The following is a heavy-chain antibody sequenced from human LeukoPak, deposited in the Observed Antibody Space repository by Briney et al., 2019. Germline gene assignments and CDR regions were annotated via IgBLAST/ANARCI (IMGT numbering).Heavy chain of an antibody. J-gene: IGHJ4*02. V-gene: IGHV4-59*01. CDR3: ARVRFDDYGDYDKIFDY. Sequence: SETLSLTCTVSGGSISSYYWSWIRQPPGKGLEWIGYIYYSGSTSYNPSLKSRVTISVDTSKNQFSLKLSSVTAADTAVYYCARVRFDDYGDYDKIFDYWGQGTLVTVSS. D-gene: IGHD4-17*01. CDR2: IYYSGST. CDR1: GGSISSYY.